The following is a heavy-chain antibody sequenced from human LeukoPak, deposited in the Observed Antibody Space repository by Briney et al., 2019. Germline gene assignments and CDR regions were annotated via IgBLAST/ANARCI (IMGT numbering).Heavy chain of an antibody. CDR2: IYWDDDK. J-gene: IGHJ4*02. D-gene: IGHD5-12*01. CDR1: GFSLSTSGVG. V-gene: IGHV2-5*02. Sequence: SGPTLVNPTQTLTLTCTFPGFSLSTSGVGVGWIRQPPGKALKWLALIYWDDDKRYSPSLKSTLTIAKDTSKNQVVLTMNKMDPVDTATYYCAHSLHSRDDFEYWGEGPLVTVSS. CDR3: AHSLHSRDDFEY.